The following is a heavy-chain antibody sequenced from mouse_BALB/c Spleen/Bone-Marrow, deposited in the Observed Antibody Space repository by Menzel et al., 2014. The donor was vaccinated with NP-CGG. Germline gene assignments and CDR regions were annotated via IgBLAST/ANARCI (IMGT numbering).Heavy chain of an antibody. Sequence: EVQLQQSGAELVKPGASVKLCCAASGFNIKDTYMHWVKQRPEQGLEWIGRIDPANGNTKYDPKFQGKATITADTSSNTAYLQLSSLTSEDTAVYYCARSRDYGSSYYAMDYWGQGTSVTVSS. V-gene: IGHV14-3*02. CDR2: IDPANGNT. D-gene: IGHD1-1*01. CDR1: GFNIKDTY. J-gene: IGHJ4*01. CDR3: ARSRDYGSSYYAMDY.